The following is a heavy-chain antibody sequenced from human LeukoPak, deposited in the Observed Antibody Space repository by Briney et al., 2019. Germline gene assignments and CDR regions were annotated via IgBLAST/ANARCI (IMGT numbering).Heavy chain of an antibody. V-gene: IGHV3-30*04. Sequence: GGSLRLSCAASGFTFNNYAMHWVRQTPGKGLEWVAVIFYDGSVYYYADSVKGRFTISRDNSKSTLYLQMNSLRAEDTAVYYCAKDDVVASIDYWGQGTLVTVSS. J-gene: IGHJ4*02. CDR1: GFTFNNYA. CDR2: IFYDGSVY. D-gene: IGHD2-15*01. CDR3: AKDDVVASIDY.